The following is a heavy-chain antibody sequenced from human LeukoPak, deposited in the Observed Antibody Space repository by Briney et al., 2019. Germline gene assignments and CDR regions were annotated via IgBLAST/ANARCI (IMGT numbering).Heavy chain of an antibody. Sequence: GGSLRLSCAASGFRFDDYAMHWVRQAPGKGLEWVSYISTFGTTIYYADSVKGRFTISRDNAKNSLYLQMSSLSAEDTAVYYCARAIHGIFIYYMDVWGRGTTVTISS. CDR3: ARAIHGIFIYYMDV. CDR1: GFRFDDYA. J-gene: IGHJ6*03. D-gene: IGHD3-9*01. V-gene: IGHV3-11*01. CDR2: ISTFGTTI.